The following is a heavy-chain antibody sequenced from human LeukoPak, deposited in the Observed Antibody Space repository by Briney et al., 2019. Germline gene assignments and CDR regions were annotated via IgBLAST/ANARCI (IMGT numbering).Heavy chain of an antibody. D-gene: IGHD6-6*01. CDR1: GYSISSNYY. CDR3: ARGRTAAKIAARGYYYMDV. V-gene: IGHV4-38-2*01. J-gene: IGHJ6*03. CDR2: INHSGST. Sequence: SETLSLTCAVSGYSISSNYYWGWIRQPPGKGLEWIGEINHSGSTNYNPSLKSRVTISVDTSKNQFSLKLSSVTAADTAVYYCARGRTAAKIAARGYYYMDVWGKGTTVTVSS.